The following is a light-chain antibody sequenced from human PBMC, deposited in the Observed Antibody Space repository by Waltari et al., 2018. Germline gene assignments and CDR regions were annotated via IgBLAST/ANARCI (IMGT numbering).Light chain of an antibody. Sequence: EIVMTQSPATLSVSPGDSANLPCRASQSVSRNLAWYQHKPGQPPRLLIYGASIRATDVPGRFSGSGSGTEFTLAISSLQSEDFAIYYCQQYNNRPPDAFGQGTKLEI. CDR3: QQYNNRPPDA. V-gene: IGKV3-15*01. CDR1: QSVSRN. CDR2: GAS. J-gene: IGKJ2*01.